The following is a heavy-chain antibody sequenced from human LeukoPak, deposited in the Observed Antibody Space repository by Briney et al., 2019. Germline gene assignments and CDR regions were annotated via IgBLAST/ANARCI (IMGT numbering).Heavy chain of an antibody. J-gene: IGHJ4*02. D-gene: IGHD6-19*01. V-gene: IGHV3-74*01. CDR3: ATKQWLAPPPDS. Sequence: GGSPKLSFSAPGFTFSKFWILWVPQTPGKGLESVSRINTDGTVTTYADSVKGRFTVSRDNADNTMFLQMNSVRDEDTAVYYCATKQWLAPPPDSWGQGTPVTVSS. CDR1: GFTFSKFW. CDR2: INTDGTVT.